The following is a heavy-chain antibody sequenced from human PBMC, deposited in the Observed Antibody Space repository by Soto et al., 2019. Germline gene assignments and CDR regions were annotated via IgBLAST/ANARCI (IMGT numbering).Heavy chain of an antibody. CDR3: ARCGVAAAGTSSYYYYGMDV. Sequence: QVQLVESGGGVVQPGRSLRLSCAASGFTFSSYGMHWVRQAPGKGLEWVAVIWHDGSNKYYADSVKGRFTISRDNSKNTLYLQMNSLRAEDTAVYYCARCGVAAAGTSSYYYYGMDVWGQGTTVTVSS. J-gene: IGHJ6*02. CDR2: IWHDGSNK. D-gene: IGHD6-13*01. CDR1: GFTFSSYG. V-gene: IGHV3-33*01.